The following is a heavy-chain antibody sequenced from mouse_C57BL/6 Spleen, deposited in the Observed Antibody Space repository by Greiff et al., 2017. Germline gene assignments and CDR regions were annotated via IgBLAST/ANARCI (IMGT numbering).Heavy chain of an antibody. V-gene: IGHV1-64*01. D-gene: IGHD1-1*01. CDR2: IHPNSGST. J-gene: IGHJ1*03. CDR3: ARYYYGSSYGWYFDV. Sequence: VQLQQPGAELVKPGASVKLSCKASGYTFTSYWMHWVKQRPGQGLEWIGMIHPNSGSTNYNEKFKSKATLTVDKSSSTAYMQLSSLTSEDSAVYDCARYYYGSSYGWYFDVWGTGTTVTVSS. CDR1: GYTFTSYW.